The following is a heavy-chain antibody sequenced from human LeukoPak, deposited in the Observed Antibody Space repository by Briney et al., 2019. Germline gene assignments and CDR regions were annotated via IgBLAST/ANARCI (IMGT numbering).Heavy chain of an antibody. CDR3: ARGSSGYPIDY. Sequence: GASVKFSCKASGGTFNHFGINWVRQAPGQGLEWMGRIIPILDITKYAPKILDRVTITADKSTSTAYMELNSLRSEDTAVYFCARGSSGYPIDYWGQGTLVTVSS. CDR1: GGTFNHFG. V-gene: IGHV1-69*04. J-gene: IGHJ4*02. CDR2: IIPILDIT. D-gene: IGHD3-22*01.